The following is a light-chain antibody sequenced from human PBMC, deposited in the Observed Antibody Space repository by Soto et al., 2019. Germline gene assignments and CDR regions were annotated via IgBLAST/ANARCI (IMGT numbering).Light chain of an antibody. Sequence: QSVLTQPVSVSGSPGQSITISCTGTNGDIGGYDYVSWYQQHPGKVPKLLIYDVVYRPSGVSNRFSGSKSGNTASLTISGLQADDEADYYCSSYTASSTQGFGGGTKVTVL. V-gene: IGLV2-14*03. CDR2: DVV. CDR1: NGDIGGYDY. J-gene: IGLJ2*01. CDR3: SSYTASSTQG.